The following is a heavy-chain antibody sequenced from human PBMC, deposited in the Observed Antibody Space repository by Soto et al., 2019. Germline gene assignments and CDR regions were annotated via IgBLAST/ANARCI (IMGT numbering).Heavy chain of an antibody. Sequence: PGESLQISCKGSGYSFTSYWIARVRQMPGKGLEWMGSIYPGDSDTRYNPSFQGQVTISAEKSISTAYLQWSSLKASDTAMYYCASQAVSEWYYFEYWGQGTLVTVSP. CDR1: GYSFTSYW. D-gene: IGHD6-19*01. CDR3: ASQAVSEWYYFEY. CDR2: IYPGDSDT. J-gene: IGHJ4*02. V-gene: IGHV5-51*01.